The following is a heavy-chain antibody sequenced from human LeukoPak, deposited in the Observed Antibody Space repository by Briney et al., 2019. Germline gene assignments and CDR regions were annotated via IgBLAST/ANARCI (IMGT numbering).Heavy chain of an antibody. J-gene: IGHJ6*03. CDR2: IYYTGST. CDR1: GGSISTYY. Sequence: SETLSLTCTVSGGSISTYYWSWIRQSPGKGLKWIGYIYYTGSTSYNPSLKSRVAISVDTSKNQFSLKLSSVTAADTAVYYCARATSWSYYYMDVWAKGTTVTVSS. V-gene: IGHV4-59*01. CDR3: ARATSWSYYYMDV.